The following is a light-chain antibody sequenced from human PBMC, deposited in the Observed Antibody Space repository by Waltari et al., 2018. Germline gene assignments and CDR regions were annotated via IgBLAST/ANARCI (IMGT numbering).Light chain of an antibody. CDR2: DVT. V-gene: IGLV2-14*03. CDR1: RSDVGTYDY. J-gene: IGLJ1*01. CDR3: SSYTTSSTVYV. Sequence: QSALTQPASVSGSPGQSLTISCTGTRSDVGTYDYVSWYQQHPGKAPKLMIYDVTKRPSGIANRFSGSKSGNTASLTISGLQAEDEADYYCSSYTTSSTVYVFGTGTKVTVL.